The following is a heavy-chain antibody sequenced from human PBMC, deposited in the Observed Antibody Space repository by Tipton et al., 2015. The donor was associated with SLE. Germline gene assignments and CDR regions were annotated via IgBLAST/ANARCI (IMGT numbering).Heavy chain of an antibody. D-gene: IGHD3-22*01. CDR2: IYYSGST. V-gene: IGHV4-59*12. CDR3: ARDGGYYDSSGSLAFDI. CDR1: GGSISSYY. J-gene: IGHJ3*02. Sequence: TLSLTCTVSGGSISSYYWSWIRQPPGKGLEWIGYIYYSGSTYYNPSLKSRVTISVDTSKNQFSLKLSSVTAADTAVYYCARDGGYYDSSGSLAFDIWGQGTMVTVSS.